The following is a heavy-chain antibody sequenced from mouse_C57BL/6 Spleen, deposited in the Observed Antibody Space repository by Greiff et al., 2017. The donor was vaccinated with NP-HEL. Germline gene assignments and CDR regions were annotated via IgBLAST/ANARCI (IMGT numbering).Heavy chain of an antibody. CDR2: INPYNGGP. CDR3: ARSPHYYGNDWYFDV. D-gene: IGHD1-1*01. V-gene: IGHV1-19*01. Sequence: EVQLQQSGPVLVKPGASVKMSCKASGYTFTDYYMNWVKQSHGKSLEWIGVINPYNGGPSSNQKFKGKATLTVDKSSSTAYMELNSLTSEDSAVYYCARSPHYYGNDWYFDVWGTGTTVTVSS. J-gene: IGHJ1*03. CDR1: GYTFTDYY.